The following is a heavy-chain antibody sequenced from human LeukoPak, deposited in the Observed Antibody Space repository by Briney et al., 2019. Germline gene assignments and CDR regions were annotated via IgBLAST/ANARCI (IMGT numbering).Heavy chain of an antibody. D-gene: IGHD3-16*01. CDR1: GFTFSNHW. Sequence: GGSLRLSCAASGFTFSNHWMHWVRQAPGKGLMWVSRINRDGSRTDYADSVKGRFTISRDDAKNTLYLQVNSLRAEDTAVYYCARDMTYYYGMDVWGQGTTVTVSS. V-gene: IGHV3-74*01. CDR3: ARDMTYYYGMDV. CDR2: INRDGSRT. J-gene: IGHJ6*02.